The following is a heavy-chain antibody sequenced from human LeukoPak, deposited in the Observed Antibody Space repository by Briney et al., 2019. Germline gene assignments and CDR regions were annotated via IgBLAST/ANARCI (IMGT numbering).Heavy chain of an antibody. Sequence: GGSLRLSCAASGSTFSRYWMSWVRQAPGKGLEWVANIKQDGSEKCYADSVKGRFTISRDNAKNSLYVQVNSLRAEDTAVYYCARGGSRLLTSYIFDYWGQGTLVTVSS. CDR1: GSTFSRYW. D-gene: IGHD3-16*01. CDR3: ARGGSRLLTSYIFDY. V-gene: IGHV3-7*01. CDR2: IKQDGSEK. J-gene: IGHJ4*02.